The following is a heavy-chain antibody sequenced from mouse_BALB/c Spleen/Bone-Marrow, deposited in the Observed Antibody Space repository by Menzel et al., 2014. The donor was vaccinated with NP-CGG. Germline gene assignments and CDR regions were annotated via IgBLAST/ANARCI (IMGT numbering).Heavy chain of an antibody. J-gene: IGHJ3*01. V-gene: IGHV1-87*01. CDR1: GYTFTSYW. Sequence: QVQLQQSGAELARPGASVKLSCKASGYTFTSYWMQWVKQGPGQGLEWIGAIYPGDGDTRYTQKFKGKATLTADKSSSTAYMQLSSLASEDSAVYYCAKEGRGAYWGQGTLVTVSA. D-gene: IGHD3-3*01. CDR2: IYPGDGDT. CDR3: AKEGRGAY.